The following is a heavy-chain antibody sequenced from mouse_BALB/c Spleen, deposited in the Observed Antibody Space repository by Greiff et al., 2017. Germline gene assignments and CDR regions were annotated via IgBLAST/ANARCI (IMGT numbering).Heavy chain of an antibody. J-gene: IGHJ4*01. CDR1: GYTFTSYW. CDR3: ARSVVATDYAMDY. V-gene: IGHV1S81*02. D-gene: IGHD1-1*01. CDR2: INPSNGRT. Sequence: QVQLQQPGAELVKPGASVKLSCKASGYTFTSYWMHWVKQRPGQGLEWIGEINPSNGRTNYNEKFKSKATLTVDKSSSTAYMQLSSLTSEDSAVYYCARSVVATDYAMDYWGQGTSVTVSS.